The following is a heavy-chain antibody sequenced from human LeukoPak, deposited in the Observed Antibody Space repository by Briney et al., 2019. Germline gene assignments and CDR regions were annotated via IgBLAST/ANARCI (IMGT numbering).Heavy chain of an antibody. CDR2: IRSKAYGGTT. Sequence: PGGSLRLSCTASGFTFGDYAMSWFRQAPGKGLEWVGFIRSKAYGGTTEYAASVKGRFTISRDDSKSIAYLQMNSLKTEDTAVYYCTRLSTTVTTLSDYWGQGTLVTVSS. V-gene: IGHV3-49*03. CDR1: GFTFGDYA. D-gene: IGHD4-17*01. J-gene: IGHJ4*02. CDR3: TRLSTTVTTLSDY.